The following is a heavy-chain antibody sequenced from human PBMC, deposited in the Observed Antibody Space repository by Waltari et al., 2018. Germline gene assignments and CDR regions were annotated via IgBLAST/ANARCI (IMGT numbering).Heavy chain of an antibody. CDR2: VKSDGTSP. J-gene: IGHJ4*02. V-gene: IGHV3-74*01. CDR1: GSDYW. Sequence: EVQLVESGGGLVQSGGSLRLSCADSGSDYWMDRVRQAPGKGLMWVSRVKSDGTSPTYADSVKGRFTVSRDSAKNMLYLQMNSLRAEDTAVYYCTTNPPGYWGQGTLVTVSS. CDR3: TTNPPGY.